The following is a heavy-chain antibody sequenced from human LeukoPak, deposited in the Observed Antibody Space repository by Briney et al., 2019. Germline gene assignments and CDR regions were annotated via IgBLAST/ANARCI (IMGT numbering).Heavy chain of an antibody. D-gene: IGHD3-9*01. Sequence: PSETLSLTCTVSGGSISSSSYYWGWIRQPPGKGLEWIGSIYYSGSTYYNPSLKSRVTISVDTSKNQFSLKLSSVTAADTAVYYCARFHYDILTGYYSYDYWGQGTLVTVSS. CDR3: ARFHYDILTGYYSYDY. J-gene: IGHJ4*02. CDR2: IYYSGST. CDR1: GGSISSSSYY. V-gene: IGHV4-39*07.